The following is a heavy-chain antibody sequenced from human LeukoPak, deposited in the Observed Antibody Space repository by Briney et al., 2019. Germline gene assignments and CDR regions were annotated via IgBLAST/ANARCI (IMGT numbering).Heavy chain of an antibody. CDR1: GYSFTSYW. CDR2: IYPGDSDT. D-gene: IGHD3-22*01. J-gene: IGHJ3*02. Sequence: GESLKISCKGSGYSFTSYWIGWVRQMPGKGLEWMGIIYPGDSDTGYSPSFQGQVTISADKSISTAYLQWSSLKASDTAMYYCARANNYYDSSGYYYGRRLDAFDIWGQGTMVTVSS. CDR3: ARANNYYDSSGYYYGRRLDAFDI. V-gene: IGHV5-51*01.